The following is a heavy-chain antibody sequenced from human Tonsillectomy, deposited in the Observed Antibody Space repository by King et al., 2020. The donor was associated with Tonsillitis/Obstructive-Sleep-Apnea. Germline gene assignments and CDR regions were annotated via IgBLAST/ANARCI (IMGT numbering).Heavy chain of an antibody. CDR2: ISGSGGST. V-gene: IGHV3-23*04. CDR3: AQDCPSTSCGAFDI. J-gene: IGHJ3*02. Sequence: VQLVESGGGLVQPGGSLRLSCAASGFTFSSYAMSWVRQAPGKGLEWVSAISGSGGSTNYADSVQGRFTVSRDNSKNTLSLQMNNLRAEATAVYYCAQDCPSTSCGAFDIWGQGTLVTVSS. CDR1: GFTFSSYA. D-gene: IGHD2-2*01.